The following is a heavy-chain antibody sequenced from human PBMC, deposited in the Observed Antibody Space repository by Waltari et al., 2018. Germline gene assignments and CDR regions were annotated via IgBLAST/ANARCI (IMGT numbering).Heavy chain of an antibody. CDR3: TADGPGWNS. CDR1: GFTFSASA. CDR2: IRTKANGLTT. J-gene: IGHJ4*02. D-gene: IGHD1-7*01. Sequence: EVQLVESGGGLVQPGGSLKLSCAASGFTFSASAVHWVRQASGKGPERVSRIRTKANGLTTTYAASVKGRFSISRDDSQKTAFLQMNSLKIEDTAVYFCTADGPGWNSWGQGTLVTVSS. V-gene: IGHV3-73*01.